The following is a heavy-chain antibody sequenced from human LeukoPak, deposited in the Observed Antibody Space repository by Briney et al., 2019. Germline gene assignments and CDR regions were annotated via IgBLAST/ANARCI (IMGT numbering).Heavy chain of an antibody. V-gene: IGHV4-59*01. CDR1: GGSISSYY. CDR2: IYYSGST. CDR3: ARLSGYSHYNWFDP. Sequence: PSETLSLTCTVSGGSISSYYWSWIRQPPGKGLEWIGYIYYSGSTKYNPSLKSRVTISVDTSKNQFTLKVSSVTAADTAVYYCARLSGYSHYNWFDPWGQGTLVTVSS. D-gene: IGHD3-22*01. J-gene: IGHJ5*02.